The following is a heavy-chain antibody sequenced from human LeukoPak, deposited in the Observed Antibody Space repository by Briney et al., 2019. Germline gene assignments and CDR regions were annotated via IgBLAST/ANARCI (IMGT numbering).Heavy chain of an antibody. V-gene: IGHV3-7*01. D-gene: IGHD6-13*01. Sequence: GGSLRLSCAASGFTFSSYWMSWVRQAPGKGLEWVANIKQDGSEKYYVDSVKGRFTISRDNAKNSLYLQMNSLRAEDTVVYYCARITAAAEYYFDYWGQGTLVTVSS. CDR3: ARITAAAEYYFDY. J-gene: IGHJ4*02. CDR2: IKQDGSEK. CDR1: GFTFSSYW.